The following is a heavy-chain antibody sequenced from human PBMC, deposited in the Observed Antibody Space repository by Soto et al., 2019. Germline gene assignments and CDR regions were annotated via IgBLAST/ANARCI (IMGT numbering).Heavy chain of an antibody. D-gene: IGHD2-2*01. CDR1: GYTFTSYG. Sequence: ASVKVSCKASGYTFTSYGISWVRQAPGQGLEWMGWISAYNGNTHYAQKLQGRVTITADESTSTAYVELSSLRSEDTAVYYCAGCISTSCPVGYYYYGMDVWGQGTTVTVSS. CDR3: AGCISTSCPVGYYYYGMDV. CDR2: ISAYNGNT. V-gene: IGHV1-18*01. J-gene: IGHJ6*02.